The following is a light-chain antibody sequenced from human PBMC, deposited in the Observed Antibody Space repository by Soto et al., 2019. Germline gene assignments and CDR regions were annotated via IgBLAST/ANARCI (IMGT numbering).Light chain of an antibody. CDR2: GDN. Sequence: QSVLTQPPSASGTPGKRVTISCSGSGSSIGTNTVNWYRQLPGTAPKLLIYGDNQRPSGVPDRFSASKSGTSASLAISGLQSEDEADYYCAAWDGSLNNVLFGGGTKLTVL. CDR1: GSSIGTNT. J-gene: IGLJ2*01. V-gene: IGLV1-44*01. CDR3: AAWDGSLNNVL.